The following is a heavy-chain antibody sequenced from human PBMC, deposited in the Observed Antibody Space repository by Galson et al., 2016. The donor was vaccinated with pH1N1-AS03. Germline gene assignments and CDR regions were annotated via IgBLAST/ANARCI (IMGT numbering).Heavy chain of an antibody. Sequence: SLRLSCAASGFTFSMSYIHWVRQAPGKGLEWVSRISNDGRNVRYADFVKGRFSISRDDAKNSLYLQMSSLRVDDTAVYYSARFGKNGWDLDSWGQGTLVSVSS. CDR2: ISNDGRNV. CDR1: GFTFSMSY. D-gene: IGHD6-19*01. CDR3: ARFGKNGWDLDS. J-gene: IGHJ4*02. V-gene: IGHV3-74*01.